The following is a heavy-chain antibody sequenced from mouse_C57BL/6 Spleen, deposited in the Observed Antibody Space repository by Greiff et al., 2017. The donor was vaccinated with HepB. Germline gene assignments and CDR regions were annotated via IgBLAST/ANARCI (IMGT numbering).Heavy chain of an antibody. CDR1: GFTFSSYA. CDR2: ISDGGSYT. J-gene: IGHJ1*03. V-gene: IGHV5-4*01. Sequence: EVNLVESGGGLVKPGGSLKLSCAASGFTFSSYAMSWVRQTPEKRLEWVATISDGGSYTYYPDNVKGRFTISRDNAKNNLYLQMSHLKSEDTAMYYCARDDRWYFDVWGTGTTVTVSS. CDR3: ARDDRWYFDV.